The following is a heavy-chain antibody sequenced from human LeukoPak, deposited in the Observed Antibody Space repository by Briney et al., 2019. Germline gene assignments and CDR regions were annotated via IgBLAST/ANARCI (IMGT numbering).Heavy chain of an antibody. Sequence: SVKASCKASGGTFISYTISWVRQAPGQGLEWMGRIIPILGIANYAQKFQGRVTITADKSTSTAHMGLSSLRSEATAACYCARDGPPYDDFWSGEAAYYCYMGGWGKGTTVTVSS. V-gene: IGHV1-69*04. J-gene: IGHJ6*03. CDR1: GGTFISYT. D-gene: IGHD3-3*01. CDR2: IIPILGIA. CDR3: ARDGPPYDDFWSGEAAYYCYMGG.